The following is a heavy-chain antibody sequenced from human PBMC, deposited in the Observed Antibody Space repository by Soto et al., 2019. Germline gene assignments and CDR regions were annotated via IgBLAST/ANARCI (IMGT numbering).Heavy chain of an antibody. CDR2: IYYSAST. D-gene: IGHD2-2*01. J-gene: IGHJ4*02. CDR3: ARCYGSCFDY. CDR1: GGSISSYY. Sequence: QVQLQESGPGLVKPSETLSLTCTVSGGSISSYYWSWIRQPPGKGLEWIGYIYYSASTNYNPSLKSRVTISVETAKNQFSLKLSCVTAADTAVYYCARCYGSCFDYWGQGTLVTVSS. V-gene: IGHV4-59*08.